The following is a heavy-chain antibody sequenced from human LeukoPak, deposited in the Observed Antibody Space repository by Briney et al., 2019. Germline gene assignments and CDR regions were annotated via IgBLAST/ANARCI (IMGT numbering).Heavy chain of an antibody. D-gene: IGHD6-13*01. CDR2: ISSEGKTT. CDR1: GFIFSPYA. Sequence: PGGSLRLSCSASGFIFSPYAMHWVRQAPGKGLEYVSSISSEGKTTYYADSVKGRFTISRDNSKNTLYLKMSSLRPEDTAVYYCVKDRWVDHWGQGTLVTVSS. CDR3: VKDRWVDH. J-gene: IGHJ4*02. V-gene: IGHV3-64D*06.